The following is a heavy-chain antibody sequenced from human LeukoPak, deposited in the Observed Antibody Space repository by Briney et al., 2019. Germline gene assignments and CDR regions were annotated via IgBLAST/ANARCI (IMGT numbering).Heavy chain of an antibody. D-gene: IGHD2-2*01. CDR3: AREPADDYYYYGMDV. CDR2: IWYDGSNK. J-gene: IGHJ6*02. V-gene: IGHV3-33*01. CDR1: GFTFSSYG. Sequence: PGGSLRLSCAASGFTFSSYGMHWVRQAPGKGLEWVAVIWYDGSNKYYADSVKGRFTISRDNSKNTLYLQMNSLRAEDTAVYYCAREPADDYYYYGMDVWGQGTTVTVSS.